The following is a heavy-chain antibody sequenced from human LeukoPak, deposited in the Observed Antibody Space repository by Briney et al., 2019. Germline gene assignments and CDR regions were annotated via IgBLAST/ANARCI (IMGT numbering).Heavy chain of an antibody. CDR3: ASGAHIVVVTGDAFDI. D-gene: IGHD2-21*02. Sequence: GGSLRLSCAASGFTFSSYWMSWVRQAPGKGLEWVANIKQDGSEKYYVDSVKGRFTLSRENAKNSLYLQMNSLRAEDTAVYYCASGAHIVVVTGDAFDIWGQGTMVTVSS. CDR1: GFTFSSYW. V-gene: IGHV3-7*01. J-gene: IGHJ3*02. CDR2: IKQDGSEK.